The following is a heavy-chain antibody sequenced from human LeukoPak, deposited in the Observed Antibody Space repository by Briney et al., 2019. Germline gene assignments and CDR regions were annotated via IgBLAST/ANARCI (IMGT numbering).Heavy chain of an antibody. D-gene: IGHD1-14*01. CDR2: MNPNSGNT. Sequence: GASVKLSCKVSGYTFTSYDFDWVRHGPGQGQEGMGWMNPNSGNTGYAQKFQGRVTMTRDTAKSTAYMELSSLRSEDAGVYYCGRRGPDREFDNWGQGTQVTVSS. CDR1: GYTFTSYD. V-gene: IGHV1-8*01. CDR3: GRRGPDREFDN. J-gene: IGHJ4*02.